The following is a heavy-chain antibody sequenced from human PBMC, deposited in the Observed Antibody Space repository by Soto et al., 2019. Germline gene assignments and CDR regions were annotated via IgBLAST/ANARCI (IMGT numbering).Heavy chain of an antibody. D-gene: IGHD3-10*01. CDR3: AKETSTLGRPPFDC. CDR1: GFTFSSYA. J-gene: IGHJ4*02. CDR2: IRDNGRNT. Sequence: SLRLSCAASGFTFSSYAMSWVRQAPGKGLEWVSGIRDNGRNTFYADSVKGRFTISRDNSGNTLYLQLNRLRAEDAAVYYCAKETSTLGRPPFDCWGQGTHVSVSS. V-gene: IGHV3-23*01.